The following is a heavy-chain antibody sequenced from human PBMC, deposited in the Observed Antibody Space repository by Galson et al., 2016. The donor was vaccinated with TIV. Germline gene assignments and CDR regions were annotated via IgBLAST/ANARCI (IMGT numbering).Heavy chain of an antibody. CDR3: ARDTRSGYSNGWPPFDY. V-gene: IGHV1-46*02. CDR1: GGTLNNYV. CDR2: INPSGGVT. Sequence: SVKVSCKASGGTLNNYVINWARQAPGQGLEWMGFINPSGGVTFYTRKFQGRVTMTTDTSTSTVYMEMSSLSSEDAAVYFCARDTRSGYSNGWPPFDYWGQGTLVTVSS. J-gene: IGHJ4*02. D-gene: IGHD6-25*01.